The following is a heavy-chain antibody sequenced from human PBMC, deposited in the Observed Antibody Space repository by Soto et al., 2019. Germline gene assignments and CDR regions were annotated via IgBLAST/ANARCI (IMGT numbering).Heavy chain of an antibody. Sequence: GGSLRLSCAASGFTFSSYSMNWVRQAPGKGLEWVSTISSTSIYIYYADSVRGRFTISRDNAKNSLYLQMNSLRAEDTAIYYCATDQLSLLNYDYWAQGTLVTVSS. D-gene: IGHD1-1*01. J-gene: IGHJ4*02. V-gene: IGHV3-21*01. CDR1: GFTFSSYS. CDR3: ATDQLSLLNYDY. CDR2: ISSTSIYI.